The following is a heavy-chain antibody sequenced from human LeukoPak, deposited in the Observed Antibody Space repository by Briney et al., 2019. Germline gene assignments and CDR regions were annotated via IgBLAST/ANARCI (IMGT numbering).Heavy chain of an antibody. V-gene: IGHV4-34*01. J-gene: IGHJ3*01. CDR3: LSHDYGDYSPDAFDV. D-gene: IGHD4-17*01. Sequence: SETLSLTCAVYGDSFSGYYWSWIRQPPGKGPEWIGEINHRGSANYNPSLKSRVSISVDTPKKQFSLKLNFVTAADTAVYYCLSHDYGDYSPDAFDVWGRGTMVTVSS. CDR1: GDSFSGYY. CDR2: INHRGSA.